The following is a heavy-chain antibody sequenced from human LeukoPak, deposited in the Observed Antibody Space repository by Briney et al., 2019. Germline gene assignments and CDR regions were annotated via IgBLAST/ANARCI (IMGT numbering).Heavy chain of an antibody. CDR3: ARGGLHYYDSRGYDY. CDR2: IKQDGSEK. V-gene: IGHV3-7*01. Sequence: GGSLRLSCAASGFTFSSYWMSWVRQAPGKGLEWVANIKQDGSEKYYVDSVKGRFTISRDNAKNSLYLQMNSLRAEDTAVYYCARGGLHYYDSRGYDYWGQGTLVTVSS. J-gene: IGHJ4*02. D-gene: IGHD3-22*01. CDR1: GFTFSSYW.